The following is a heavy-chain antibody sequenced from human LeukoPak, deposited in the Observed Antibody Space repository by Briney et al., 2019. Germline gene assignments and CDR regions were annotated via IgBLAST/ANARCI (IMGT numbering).Heavy chain of an antibody. CDR2: IEGDGSST. CDR3: ARVLTTVTSSEYFQH. J-gene: IGHJ1*01. V-gene: IGHV3-74*01. D-gene: IGHD4-17*01. CDR1: GFTFSHYW. Sequence: QSGGSLRLSCAASGFTFSHYWMHWVRQAPGKGLEWVSRIEGDGSSTNYADSVRGRFTISRDNAKNTLYLQMNSLRAEDTAVYYCARVLTTVTSSEYFQHWGQGTLVTVSS.